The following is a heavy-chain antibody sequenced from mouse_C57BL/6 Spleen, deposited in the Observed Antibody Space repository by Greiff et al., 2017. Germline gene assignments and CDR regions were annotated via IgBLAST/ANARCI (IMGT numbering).Heavy chain of an antibody. Sequence: EVQLQQSGPVLVKPGASVKMSCKASGYTFTDYYMNWVKQSHGKSLEWIGVINPYHGGTSYNQKFKGKATLTVDKSSSTAYMEINRLTSEDSAVYYCANEGYYAMDYWGQGTSVTVSS. J-gene: IGHJ4*01. V-gene: IGHV1-19*01. CDR1: GYTFTDYY. CDR2: INPYHGGT. CDR3: ANEGYYAMDY.